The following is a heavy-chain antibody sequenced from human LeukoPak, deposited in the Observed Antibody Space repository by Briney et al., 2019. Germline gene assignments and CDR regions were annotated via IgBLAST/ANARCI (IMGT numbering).Heavy chain of an antibody. V-gene: IGHV1-69*05. CDR2: IIPIFGTA. CDR3: ARELYGRFDY. Sequence: SVKVSCKASGGTFSSYAISWVRQAPGQGLEWMGGIIPIFGTANYAQKFQGRVTMTTDTSTSIAYMELRSLRSDDTAVYYCARELYGRFDYWGQGTLVT. D-gene: IGHD4-17*01. J-gene: IGHJ4*02. CDR1: GGTFSSYA.